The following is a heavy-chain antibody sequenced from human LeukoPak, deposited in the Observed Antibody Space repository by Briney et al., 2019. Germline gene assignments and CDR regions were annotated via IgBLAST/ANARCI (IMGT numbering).Heavy chain of an antibody. CDR1: GGSISSYY. V-gene: IGHV3-53*01. D-gene: IGHD6-13*01. Sequence: ETLSLTCTVSGGSISSYYWSWVRQAPGKGLEWVSVIYSGGSTYYADSVKGRFTISRDNSKNTLYLQMNSLRAEDTAVYYCARGKQQLVLDYWGQGTLVTVSS. J-gene: IGHJ4*02. CDR3: ARGKQQLVLDY. CDR2: IYSGGST.